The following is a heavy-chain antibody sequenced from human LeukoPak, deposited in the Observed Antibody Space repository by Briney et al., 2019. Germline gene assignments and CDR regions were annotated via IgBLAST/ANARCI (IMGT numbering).Heavy chain of an antibody. CDR3: ARVSLYYRDPNHAFDI. V-gene: IGHV4-4*07. CDR1: GGSISSYY. D-gene: IGHD3-10*01. J-gene: IGHJ3*02. Sequence: SETLSLTCTVSGGSISSYYWSWIRQPAGKGLEWIGRIYISGSTNYNPSLKSRVTMSVDTSKNQFSLRLRSVTAADTAVYYCARVSLYYRDPNHAFDIWGQGTMVTVSS. CDR2: IYISGST.